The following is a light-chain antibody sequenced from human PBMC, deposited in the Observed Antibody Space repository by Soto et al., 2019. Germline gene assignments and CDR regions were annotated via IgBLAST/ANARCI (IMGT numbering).Light chain of an antibody. CDR1: SSDVGGYNH. CDR2: DVS. CDR3: CSFADSYIPRV. J-gene: IGLJ2*01. Sequence: QSVLTQPRSVSGSPGQSVTISCTGTSSDVGGYNHVSWYQQHPGKAPKVLIYDVSKRPSGVPDRFSGSKSGNTASLTISGLQAEDEADYYCCSFADSYIPRVFGGGTKVTVL. V-gene: IGLV2-11*01.